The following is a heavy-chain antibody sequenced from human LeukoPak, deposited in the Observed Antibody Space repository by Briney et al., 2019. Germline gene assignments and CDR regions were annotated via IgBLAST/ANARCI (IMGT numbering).Heavy chain of an antibody. CDR1: GYTLTELS. D-gene: IGHD3-22*01. CDR2: FDPEDGET. J-gene: IGHJ4*02. Sequence: GASVKVSCKVSGYTLTELSMHWVRQAPGKGLEWMGGFDPEDGETIYAQKFQGRVTMTEDTSTDTAYMELSSLRSGDTAVYYCATGSPHYDSSGYSYFDYWGQGTLVTVSP. V-gene: IGHV1-24*01. CDR3: ATGSPHYDSSGYSYFDY.